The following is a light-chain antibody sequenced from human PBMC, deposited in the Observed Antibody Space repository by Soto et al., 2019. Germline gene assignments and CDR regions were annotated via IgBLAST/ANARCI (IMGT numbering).Light chain of an antibody. CDR2: AAS. CDR1: QSVSND. Sequence: DSPMAESPSSLSASVGDRVSITCRASQSVSNDLNWYQQKPWKAPKVLIYAASSLQSGVPSRFSGSGSGTDFTLTISSLQPEDFATYYCQQSYNTPRTFGQRTKVDIK. V-gene: IGKV1-39*01. J-gene: IGKJ1*01. CDR3: QQSYNTPRT.